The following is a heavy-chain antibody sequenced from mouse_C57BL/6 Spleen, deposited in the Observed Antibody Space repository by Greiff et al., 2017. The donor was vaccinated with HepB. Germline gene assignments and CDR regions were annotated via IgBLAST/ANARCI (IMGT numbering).Heavy chain of an antibody. D-gene: IGHD1-1*01. J-gene: IGHJ1*03. Sequence: DVKLQESGPGMVKPSQSLSLTCTVTGYSITSGYDWHWIRHFPGNKLEWMGYISYSGSTNYNPSLKSRISITHDTSKNHFFLKLNSVTTEDTATYYCAREGTTDWYFDVWGTGTTVTVSS. CDR3: AREGTTDWYFDV. CDR1: GYSITSGYD. V-gene: IGHV3-1*01. CDR2: ISYSGST.